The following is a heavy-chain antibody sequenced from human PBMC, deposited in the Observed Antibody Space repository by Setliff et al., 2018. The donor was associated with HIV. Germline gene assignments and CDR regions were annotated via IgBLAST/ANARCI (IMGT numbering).Heavy chain of an antibody. V-gene: IGHV4-34*01. CDR3: AREIPYSYGGRGHPL. Sequence: LSLTCALYGGSFSDYYWSWIRQPPGMGLEWIGEVNRGRRTNYNSSLKSRVTISIDTSRNQFSLIVSSVTAADTAVYYCAREIPYSYGGRGHPLWGQGTLVTVSS. CDR2: VNRGRRT. J-gene: IGHJ4*02. CDR1: GGSFSDYY. D-gene: IGHD3-22*01.